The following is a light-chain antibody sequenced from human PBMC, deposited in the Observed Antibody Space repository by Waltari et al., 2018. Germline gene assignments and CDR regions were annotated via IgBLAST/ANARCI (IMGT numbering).Light chain of an antibody. J-gene: IGKJ4*01. CDR3: QQSYSSPPT. V-gene: IGKV1-39*01. CDR1: QSISSY. CDR2: AAS. Sequence: DIQMTQSPSSLSASVGDRVTITCRASQSISSYLNWYQQKPGRAPMLLIYAASSLQSGVPSRFSGSGSGTDFTLTISSLQPEDFATYYCQQSYSSPPTFGRGTKVEIK.